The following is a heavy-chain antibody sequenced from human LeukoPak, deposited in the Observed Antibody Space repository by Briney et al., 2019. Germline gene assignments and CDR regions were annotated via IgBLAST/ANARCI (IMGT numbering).Heavy chain of an antibody. CDR1: GFTFDDYA. V-gene: IGHV3-9*01. CDR3: AKEAGGYCSSTSCYSNSGFDY. CDR2: ISWNSGSI. Sequence: GGSLRLSCAASGFTFDDYAMHWVRQAPGKGLEWVSGISWNSGSIGYADSVKGRFTISRDNAKNSLYLQMNSLRAEDTALYYCAKEAGGYCSSTSCYSNSGFDYWGQGTLVTVSP. D-gene: IGHD2-2*02. J-gene: IGHJ4*02.